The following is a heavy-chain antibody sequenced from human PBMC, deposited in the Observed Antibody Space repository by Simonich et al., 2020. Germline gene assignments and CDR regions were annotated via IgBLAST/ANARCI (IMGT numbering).Heavy chain of an antibody. Sequence: EVQLVESGGGLVKPGGSLRLSCAASGSTFSSHSMYWVRQGPGEGVEWVRASSISSRFIYYANSVKGRFTYSRANAKNSLYLQMNSLRAEATAVYYCARDRGTGVPMDYWGQGTLVTVSS. CDR3: ARDRGTGVPMDY. J-gene: IGHJ4*02. CDR2: SSISSRFI. V-gene: IGHV3-21*01. D-gene: IGHD7-27*01. CDR1: GSTFSSHS.